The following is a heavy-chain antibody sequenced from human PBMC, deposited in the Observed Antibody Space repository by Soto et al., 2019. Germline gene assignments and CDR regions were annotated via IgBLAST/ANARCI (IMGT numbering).Heavy chain of an antibody. V-gene: IGHV3-9*01. CDR3: TKDAGHCRGVDCFFDT. D-gene: IGHD2-21*02. Sequence: EVQLVESGGGLVQPGTSLRLSCAASGFPFEAYAMHWVRQAPGKGLEWVAGLKWNGDNVGYADSVRGRFTISRDNAKNSLYLQMNSLRAEDTAFYYCTKDAGHCRGVDCFFDTWGQGTLVTVSS. J-gene: IGHJ4*02. CDR1: GFPFEAYA. CDR2: LKWNGDNV.